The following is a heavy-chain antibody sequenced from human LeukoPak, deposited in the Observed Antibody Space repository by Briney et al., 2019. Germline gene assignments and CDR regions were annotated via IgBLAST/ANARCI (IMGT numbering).Heavy chain of an antibody. CDR3: ARHAYSSSWLGEIDY. D-gene: IGHD6-13*01. CDR1: GGSISIYY. V-gene: IGHV4-59*01. Sequence: SETLSLTCTVSGGSISIYYWSWIRQPPGKGLEWIGYIYYSGSTNYNPSLKSRVTISVDTSKNQFSLKLSSVTAADTAVYYCARHAYSSSWLGEIDYWGQGTLVTVSS. J-gene: IGHJ4*02. CDR2: IYYSGST.